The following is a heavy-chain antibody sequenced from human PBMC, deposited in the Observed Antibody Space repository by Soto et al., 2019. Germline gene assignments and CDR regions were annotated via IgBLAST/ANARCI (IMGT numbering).Heavy chain of an antibody. J-gene: IGHJ4*02. D-gene: IGHD6-13*01. Sequence: QVQLVQSGAEVKKPGASVKASCKASGYTFTSYGISWVRQAPGQGLEWMGWISAYNGNTNYAQKLQGRVTMTTDTSTSTAYMELRSLRSDDTAVYYCARDLALFIAAAGPQGDYWGQGTLVTVSS. V-gene: IGHV1-18*01. CDR3: ARDLALFIAAAGPQGDY. CDR2: ISAYNGNT. CDR1: GYTFTSYG.